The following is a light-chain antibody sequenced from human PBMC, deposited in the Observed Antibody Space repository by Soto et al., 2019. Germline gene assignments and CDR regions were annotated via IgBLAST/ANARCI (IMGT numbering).Light chain of an antibody. Sequence: QSALTQPASVSGSPGQSITVSCTGSSADVGTYNLVSWYQQHPGKAPKLIIYGGNKRPSGVSDSFSGSQSGNTASLTISGLQTEDAADYYCCSYANDNTFVVFGGGTKLTVL. CDR3: CSYANDNTFVV. V-gene: IGLV2-23*03. CDR2: GGN. J-gene: IGLJ2*01. CDR1: SADVGTYNL.